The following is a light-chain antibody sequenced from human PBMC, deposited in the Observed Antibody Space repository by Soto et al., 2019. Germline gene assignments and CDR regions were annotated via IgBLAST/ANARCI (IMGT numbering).Light chain of an antibody. CDR3: QQYGNSIFT. CDR2: GAS. J-gene: IGKJ3*01. V-gene: IGKV3-20*01. CDR1: QSVSSSY. Sequence: EIVLTQSPGTLSLSPGERATLSCRASQSVSSSYLAWYQQKPGQAPRLLIYGASSRATGIPDRFSGSGSGTDFTLTISRLEPEAFAVYYCQQYGNSIFTFGPGTKVDIK.